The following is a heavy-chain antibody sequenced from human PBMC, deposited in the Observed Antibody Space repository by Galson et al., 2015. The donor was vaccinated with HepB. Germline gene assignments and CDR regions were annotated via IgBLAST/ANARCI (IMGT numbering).Heavy chain of an antibody. CDR2: ISYDGSNK. J-gene: IGHJ4*02. CDR3: AKDQNDYDSSGYYLDY. CDR1: GFTFSNYG. Sequence: SLRLSCAASGFTFSNYGMHWVRQAPGKGLEWVAVISYDGSNKYSADSVKGRFTISRDNSKNTLYLQMNSLRAEDTAVYYCAKDQNDYDSSGYYLDYWGQGTLVTVSS. D-gene: IGHD3-22*01. V-gene: IGHV3-30*18.